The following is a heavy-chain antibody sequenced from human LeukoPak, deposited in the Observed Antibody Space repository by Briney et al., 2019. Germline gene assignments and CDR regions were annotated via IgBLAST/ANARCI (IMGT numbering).Heavy chain of an antibody. V-gene: IGHV3-11*01. CDR3: ARELNVDTANWFDP. D-gene: IGHD5-18*01. CDR2: ISSSGSTI. CDR1: GFTFSDYY. Sequence: GGSLRLSCAASGFTFSDYYMSWIRQAPGKGLEWVSYISSSGSTIYYADSVKGRFTISRDNDKNSLYLQMNSLRAEDTAVYYCARELNVDTANWFDPWGQGTLVTVSS. J-gene: IGHJ5*02.